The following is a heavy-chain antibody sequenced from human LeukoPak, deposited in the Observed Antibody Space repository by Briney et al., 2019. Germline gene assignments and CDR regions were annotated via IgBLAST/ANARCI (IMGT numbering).Heavy chain of an antibody. Sequence: ASVKVSCKDSGYTFTSYDINWVRQATGQGLEWMGWMNPNSGNTGYAQKFQGRVTMTRNTSISTAYMELSSLRSEDTAVYYCARGPMAYYDLPPPDYWGQGTLVTVSS. CDR1: GYTFTSYD. CDR2: MNPNSGNT. V-gene: IGHV1-8*01. CDR3: ARGPMAYYDLPPPDY. J-gene: IGHJ4*02. D-gene: IGHD3-3*01.